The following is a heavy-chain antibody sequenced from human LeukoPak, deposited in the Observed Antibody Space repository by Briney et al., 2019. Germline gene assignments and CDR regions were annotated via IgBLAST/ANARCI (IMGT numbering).Heavy chain of an antibody. CDR2: ISSISSYI. Sequence: GGSLRLSCAASGFTFSSYSMNWVRQAPGKGLEWVSSISSISSYIYYADSVKGRFTISRDNAKNSLYLKMNSLRAEDTAVYDCARAPIAAAGTGYYYMDVWGKGTTVTVSS. V-gene: IGHV3-21*01. CDR1: GFTFSSYS. CDR3: ARAPIAAAGTGYYYMDV. D-gene: IGHD6-13*01. J-gene: IGHJ6*03.